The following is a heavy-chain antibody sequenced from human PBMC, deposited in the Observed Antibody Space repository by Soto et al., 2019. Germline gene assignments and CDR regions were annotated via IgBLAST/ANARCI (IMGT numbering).Heavy chain of an antibody. Sequence: GASGKVSCKASGYTFTSYGISWVRQAPGQGLEWMGWISAYNGNTNYAQKLQGRVTMTTDTSTSTAYMELRSLRSDDTAVYYCARETYYYDSSGYPLSNAFDIWGQGTMVTVSS. CDR3: ARETYYYDSSGYPLSNAFDI. V-gene: IGHV1-18*04. J-gene: IGHJ3*02. CDR2: ISAYNGNT. D-gene: IGHD3-22*01. CDR1: GYTFTSYG.